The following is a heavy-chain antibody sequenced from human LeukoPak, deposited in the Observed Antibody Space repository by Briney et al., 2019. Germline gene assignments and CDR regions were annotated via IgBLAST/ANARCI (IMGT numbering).Heavy chain of an antibody. J-gene: IGHJ4*02. Sequence: SSETLSLTCTVSGGSISSDDYYWNWFRQPPGKGLEWIGYIYYSGSTYYNPSPKSRVTVSVDTSKNQFSLRLNFVTAADTAVYYCARSEATAGTFSFGYWGQGTLVTVSS. D-gene: IGHD6-13*01. CDR2: IYYSGST. V-gene: IGHV4-30-4*01. CDR1: GGSISSDDYY. CDR3: ARSEATAGTFSFGY.